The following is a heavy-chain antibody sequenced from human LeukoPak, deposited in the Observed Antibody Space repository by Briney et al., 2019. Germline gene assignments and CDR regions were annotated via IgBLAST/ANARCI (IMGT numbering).Heavy chain of an antibody. CDR3: ATVDCSSTSCPGVGAFDI. V-gene: IGHV1-24*01. CDR2: FDPEDGET. J-gene: IGHJ3*02. Sequence: ASVKVSCKVSGYTLTELSMHWVRQAPGKGLEWMGGFDPEDGETIYAQKFQGSVTMTEDTSTDTAYMELSSLRSEDTAVYYCATVDCSSTSCPGVGAFDIWGQGTMVTVSS. D-gene: IGHD2-2*01. CDR1: GYTLTELS.